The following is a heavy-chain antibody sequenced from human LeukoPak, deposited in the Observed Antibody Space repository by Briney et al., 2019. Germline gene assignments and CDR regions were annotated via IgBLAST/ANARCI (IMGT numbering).Heavy chain of an antibody. V-gene: IGHV3-23*01. D-gene: IGHD5-12*01. Sequence: QTGGSLRLSCAASTFTFTKSAMSWVRQAPGKGLEWVSSISGSGGTTYYADSVKGRFTISRGNSKNTLYLQMNSLRAEDTAVYYCAKDPYRASSGLVDYWGQGTLVTVSS. CDR3: AKDPYRASSGLVDY. CDR1: TFTFTKSA. CDR2: ISGSGGTT. J-gene: IGHJ4*02.